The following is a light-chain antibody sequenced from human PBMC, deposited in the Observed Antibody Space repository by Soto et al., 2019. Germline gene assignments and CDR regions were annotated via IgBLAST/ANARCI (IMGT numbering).Light chain of an antibody. Sequence: EIELTQSPGTLSLSPGESATLSCRASQSISSTLLAWYQQKTGQAPMLLIYSSSIRATGIPDRFSGSGSGTDFTLTISSLEPEDFAVYYCQQYGSSLITFGQGTRLEIK. V-gene: IGKV3-20*01. CDR1: QSISSTL. CDR2: SSS. J-gene: IGKJ5*01. CDR3: QQYGSSLIT.